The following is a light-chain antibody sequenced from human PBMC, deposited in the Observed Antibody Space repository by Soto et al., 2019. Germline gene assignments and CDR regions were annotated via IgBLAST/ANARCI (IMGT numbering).Light chain of an antibody. V-gene: IGKV1-39*01. J-gene: IGKJ1*01. CDR3: QQTYSNLWR. CDR1: QTVSRY. Sequence: DIQLTQSPSSLSAAVGYTVTITYLASQTVSRYLNWYQQKAGTPPTLLIYAASTLHPGVPSRSSGRGSGTDFTLTTNSLQREDFADYFCQQTYSNLWRFGQGTKVDI. CDR2: AAS.